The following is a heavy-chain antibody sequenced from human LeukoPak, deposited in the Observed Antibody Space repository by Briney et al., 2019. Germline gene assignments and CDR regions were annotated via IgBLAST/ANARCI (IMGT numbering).Heavy chain of an antibody. CDR3: AKTTVGYSSGRYPGWPADC. V-gene: IGHV3-23*01. J-gene: IGHJ4*02. CDR2: ICGSGGCT. D-gene: IGHD6-19*01. CDR1: GFTFNTYA. Sequence: GGTLRLSCEASGFTFNTYAIYWVRQAPGKGLEWVSGICGSGGCTYYADSVKGRFTISRDNSKNTVYLQMNSLTADDTAVYYCAKTTVGYSSGRYPGWPADCWGQGTLVTVSS.